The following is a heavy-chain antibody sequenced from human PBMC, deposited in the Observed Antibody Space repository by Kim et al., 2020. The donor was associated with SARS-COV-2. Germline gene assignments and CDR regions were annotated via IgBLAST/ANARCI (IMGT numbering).Heavy chain of an antibody. V-gene: IGHV4-4*02. Sequence: SETLSLTCAVSGGSISTSNWWSWVRQPPGKGLEWIGEIFHSGITNYNPSLKSRVTISVDKSKNQFSLKLNSVTAADTAVYYCARPYDSSGYSYYYWGQGT. J-gene: IGHJ4*02. CDR3: ARPYDSSGYSYYY. CDR2: IFHSGIT. D-gene: IGHD3-22*01. CDR1: GGSISTSNW.